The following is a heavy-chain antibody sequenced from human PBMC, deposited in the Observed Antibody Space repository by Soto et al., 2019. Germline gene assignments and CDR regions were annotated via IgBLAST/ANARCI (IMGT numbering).Heavy chain of an antibody. CDR2: IIPILGIA. CDR3: ATITPRAENAFDI. V-gene: IGHV1-69*02. Sequence: QVQLVQSGAEVKKPGSSVKVSCKASGGTFSSYTISWVRQAPGQGLEWMGRIIPILGIANYAQKFQGRVTITADKSTSTAYMELSSLRSEYTAVYYCATITPRAENAFDIWGQGTMVTVSS. CDR1: GGTFSSYT. J-gene: IGHJ3*02. D-gene: IGHD2-15*01.